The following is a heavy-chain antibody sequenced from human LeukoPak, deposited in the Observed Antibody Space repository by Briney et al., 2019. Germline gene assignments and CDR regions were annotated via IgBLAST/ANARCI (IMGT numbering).Heavy chain of an antibody. CDR3: ARDRARYCSSTSCYEG. J-gene: IGHJ4*02. CDR1: GFTFSSYS. V-gene: IGHV3-21*01. Sequence: GGSLRLSCAASGFTFSSYSMNWVRQAPGKGLEWVSSISSSSSYIYYADSVKGRFTISRDNAKNSLYLQMNSLRAEDTAVHYCARDRARYCSSTSCYEGWGQGTLVTVSS. D-gene: IGHD2-2*01. CDR2: ISSSSSYI.